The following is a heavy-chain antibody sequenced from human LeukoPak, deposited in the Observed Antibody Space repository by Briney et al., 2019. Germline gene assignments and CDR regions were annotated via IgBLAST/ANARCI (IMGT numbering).Heavy chain of an antibody. CDR2: VYYSGST. CDR3: ARAGDSSGYYPDAFDI. J-gene: IGHJ3*02. D-gene: IGHD3-22*01. CDR1: GGSISSGGYS. Sequence: SQTLSLTCAVSGGSISSGGYSWSWIRQHPGKGLEWIGYVYYSGSTYYNPSLKSRVTISVDTSKNQFSLKLSSVTAADTAVYYCARAGDSSGYYPDAFDIWGQGTMVTVSS. V-gene: IGHV4-31*11.